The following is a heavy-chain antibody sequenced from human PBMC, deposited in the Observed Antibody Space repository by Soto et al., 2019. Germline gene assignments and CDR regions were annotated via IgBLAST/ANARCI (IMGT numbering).Heavy chain of an antibody. D-gene: IGHD2-15*01. CDR3: ARAGHPYYCSGGSCPLTEMTTVTPFDY. J-gene: IGHJ4*02. CDR1: GYTFTSYG. CDR2: ISAYNGNT. V-gene: IGHV1-18*04. Sequence: ASVKVSCKASGYTFTSYGLSWVRQAPGQGLAWMGWISAYNGNTNYAQKLQGRVTMTTDTSTSTAYMELRSLRSDDTAVYYCARAGHPYYCSGGSCPLTEMTTVTPFDYWGQGTLVTVSS.